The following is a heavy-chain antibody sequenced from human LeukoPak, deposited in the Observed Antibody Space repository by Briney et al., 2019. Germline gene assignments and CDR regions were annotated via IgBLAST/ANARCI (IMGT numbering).Heavy chain of an antibody. CDR1: GFTFSNTW. J-gene: IGHJ4*02. V-gene: IGHV3-9*01. Sequence: GGSLRLSCAGSGFTFSNTWMHWVRQAPGKGLEWVSGISWNSGSIGYADSVKGRFTISRDNAKNSLYLQMNSLRAEDTALYYCAKDKDEIQLWSSLDYWGQGTLVTVSS. CDR2: ISWNSGSI. CDR3: AKDKDEIQLWSSLDY. D-gene: IGHD5-18*01.